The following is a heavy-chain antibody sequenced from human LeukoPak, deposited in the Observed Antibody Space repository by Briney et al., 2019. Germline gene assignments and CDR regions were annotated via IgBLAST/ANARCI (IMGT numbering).Heavy chain of an antibody. CDR3: ARDQRDYSNYIYYYYGMDV. J-gene: IGHJ6*02. CDR2: IYSGGST. D-gene: IGHD4-11*01. CDR1: GFTFSSNY. V-gene: IGHV3-53*01. Sequence: GGSLRLSCAAPGFTFSSNYMSWVRQAPGKGLEWVSVIYSGGSTYYADSVKGRFTISRDNSKNTLYLQMNSLRAEDTAVYYCARDQRDYSNYIYYYYGMDVWGQGTTVTVSS.